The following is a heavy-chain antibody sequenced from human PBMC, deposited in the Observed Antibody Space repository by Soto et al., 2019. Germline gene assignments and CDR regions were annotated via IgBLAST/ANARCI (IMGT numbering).Heavy chain of an antibody. J-gene: IGHJ4*02. D-gene: IGHD4-17*01. Sequence: GSLRLSCAASGFTFSSYWMHWVRQAPGKGLVWVSRINSDGSSTSYADSVKGRFTIPRDNAKNTLYLQMNSLRAEDTAVYYCARVLTTVTTLDYWGQGTLVTVSS. CDR3: ARVLTTVTTLDY. V-gene: IGHV3-74*01. CDR1: GFTFSSYW. CDR2: INSDGSST.